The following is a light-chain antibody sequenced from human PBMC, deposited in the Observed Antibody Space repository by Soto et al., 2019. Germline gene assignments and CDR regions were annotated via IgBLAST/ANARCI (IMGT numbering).Light chain of an antibody. CDR3: QQYGTSPWT. CDR2: GTF. J-gene: IGKJ1*01. V-gene: IGKV3-20*01. Sequence: IVLTQSPGTLSLSPGERATLSCRASQTVNTRHLAWYQQKPGQAPRLLMYGTFIRATGIPDRISASGSGTDLSLTISRLEPEDFAVYYCQQYGTSPWTFGQGTTVEIK. CDR1: QTVNTRH.